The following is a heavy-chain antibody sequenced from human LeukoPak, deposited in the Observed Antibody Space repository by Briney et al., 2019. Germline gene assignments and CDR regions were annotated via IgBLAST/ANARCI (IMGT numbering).Heavy chain of an antibody. V-gene: IGHV3-48*01. D-gene: IGHD3-10*01. CDR2: ISSSSSTI. CDR3: ARGPHAKMVRGVISIDY. CDR1: GFTFSSYA. Sequence: QPGGSLRLSCAASGFTFSSYAMNWVRQAPGKGLEWVSYISSSSSTIYYADSVKGRFTISRDNAKNSLYLQMNSLRAEDTAVYYCARGPHAKMVRGVISIDYWGQGTLVTVSS. J-gene: IGHJ4*02.